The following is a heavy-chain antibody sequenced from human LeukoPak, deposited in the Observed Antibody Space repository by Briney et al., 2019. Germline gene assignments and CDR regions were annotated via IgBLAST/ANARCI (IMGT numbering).Heavy chain of an antibody. CDR2: ISYDGSNK. V-gene: IGHV3-30*03. CDR1: GFTFSSYG. D-gene: IGHD3-16*01. J-gene: IGHJ4*02. CDR3: GRGGGGHFDY. Sequence: PGRSLRLSCAASGFTFSSYGMHWVRQAPGKGLEWVAVISYDGSNKYYADSVKGRFTISRDNSKNSLYLQMNSLRAGDTAVYYCGRGGGGHFDYWGQGTLVTVSS.